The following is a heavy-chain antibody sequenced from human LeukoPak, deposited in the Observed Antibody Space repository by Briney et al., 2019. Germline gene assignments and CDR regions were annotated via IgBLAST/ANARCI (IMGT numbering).Heavy chain of an antibody. D-gene: IGHD6-13*01. CDR3: AKDPRSWYGSDSNWFDP. CDR1: GFTFSSYG. CDR2: IRYDGSNK. Sequence: GGSLRLSCAASGFTFSSYGMHWVRQAPGKGLEWVAFIRYDGSNKYYADSVKGRFTISRDNSKNTLYLQMNSLRAEDTAVYYCAKDPRSWYGSDSNWFDPWGQGTLVTVSS. V-gene: IGHV3-30*02. J-gene: IGHJ5*02.